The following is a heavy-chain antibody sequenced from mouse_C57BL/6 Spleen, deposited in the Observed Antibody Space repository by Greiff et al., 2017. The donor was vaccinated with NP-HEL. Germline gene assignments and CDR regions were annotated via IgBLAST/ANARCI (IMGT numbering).Heavy chain of an antibody. V-gene: IGHV2-9*01. D-gene: IGHD2-2*01. CDR1: GFYFTSYG. Sequence: VKLVDSGPGLVAPSQSLSIPCTVSGFYFTSYGVDWVRQPPGKGLEWLGVIWGGGSTNYTSALVSRLSISKDNSKSQVFIKMNRLQTDDTAMYYSAKLYCGNDGNAVAYWGQGTSVTVSA. J-gene: IGHJ4*01. CDR3: AKLYCGNDGNAVAY. CDR2: IWGGGST.